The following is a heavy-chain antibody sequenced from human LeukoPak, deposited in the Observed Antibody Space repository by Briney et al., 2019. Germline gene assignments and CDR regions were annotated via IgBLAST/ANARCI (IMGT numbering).Heavy chain of an antibody. Sequence: SETLSLTCTVSGGSISSYYWSRIRQPPGKGLEWTGYIYYSGSTNYNPSLKSRVTISVDTSKNQFSLKLSSVTAADTAVYYCALTRIAAAGLQPYYYYGMDVWGQGTTVTVSS. CDR3: ALTRIAAAGLQPYYYYGMDV. CDR2: IYYSGST. D-gene: IGHD6-13*01. CDR1: GGSISSYY. J-gene: IGHJ6*02. V-gene: IGHV4-59*08.